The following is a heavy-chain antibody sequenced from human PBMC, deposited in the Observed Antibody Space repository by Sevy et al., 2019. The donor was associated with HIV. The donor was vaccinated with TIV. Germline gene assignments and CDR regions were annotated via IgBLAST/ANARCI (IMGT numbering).Heavy chain of an antibody. CDR2: IYWDDDK. V-gene: IGHV2-5*02. CDR1: GFSLSTNGVG. D-gene: IGHD4-17*01. Sequence: SGPTLVNPTQTLTLTCTFSGFSLSTNGVGVGWIHQPPGKALECLALIYWDDDKHYSPSLKSRLTITKDTSKNQVVLTMTNMDPVDTARYYCARRDYGDYVDWFDPWGQGTLVTVSS. CDR3: ARRDYGDYVDWFDP. J-gene: IGHJ5*02.